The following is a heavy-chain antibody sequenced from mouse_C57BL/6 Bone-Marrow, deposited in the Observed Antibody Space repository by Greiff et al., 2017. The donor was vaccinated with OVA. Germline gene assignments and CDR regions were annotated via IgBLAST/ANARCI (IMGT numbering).Heavy chain of an antibody. V-gene: IGHV5-4*01. CDR2: ISDGGSYT. Sequence: EVQRVESGGGLVKPGGSLKLSCAASGFTFSSYAMSWVRQTPEKRLEWVATISDGGSYTYYPDNVKGRFTISRDNAKNNLYLQMSQLKSEDTAMYYCAREYLYYAMDYWGQGTSVTVSS. J-gene: IGHJ4*01. CDR3: AREYLYYAMDY. CDR1: GFTFSSYA. D-gene: IGHD5-1-1*01.